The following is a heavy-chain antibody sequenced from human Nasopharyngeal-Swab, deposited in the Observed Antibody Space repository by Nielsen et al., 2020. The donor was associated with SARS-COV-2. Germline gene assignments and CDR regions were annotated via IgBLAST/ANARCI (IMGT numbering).Heavy chain of an antibody. CDR3: ASAVACPLY. CDR2: IYSSGSI. D-gene: IGHD6-19*01. CDR1: GFNVSNNY. Sequence: GGSLRLSCAASGFNVSNNYMNWVRQAPGKGLEWVSIIYSSGSIYHADSVKGRFIISRDTSKNTLSLRMNSLRVEDTAVYYCASAVACPLYWGQGTLVTVSS. V-gene: IGHV3-53*01. J-gene: IGHJ1*01.